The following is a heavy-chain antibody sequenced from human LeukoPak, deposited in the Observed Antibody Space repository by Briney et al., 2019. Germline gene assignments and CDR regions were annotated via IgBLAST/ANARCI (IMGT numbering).Heavy chain of an antibody. V-gene: IGHV4-59*01. CDR1: GGSISSYY. Sequence: SETLSLTCTVSGGSISSYYWSWIRQPPGKGLEWIGYIYYSGSTNYNPSLKSRVTISVDTSKNQFSLKLSSVTAADTAVYYCARDLRGGDNWFDPWRQGTLVTVSS. J-gene: IGHJ5*02. D-gene: IGHD3-16*01. CDR3: ARDLRGGDNWFDP. CDR2: IYYSGST.